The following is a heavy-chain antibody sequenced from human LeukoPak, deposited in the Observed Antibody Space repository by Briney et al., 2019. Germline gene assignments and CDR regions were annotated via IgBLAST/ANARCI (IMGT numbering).Heavy chain of an antibody. D-gene: IGHD3-10*01. CDR3: AKDMYGSGTSDAFDI. CDR2: ISWNSGSI. Sequence: PGGSLRLSCAASGFTFDDYAMHWVRQAPGKGLEWASGISWNSGSIGYADSVKGRFTISRDNAKNSLYLQMNSLRAEDMALYYCAKDMYGSGTSDAFDIWGQGTMVTVSS. V-gene: IGHV3-9*03. J-gene: IGHJ3*02. CDR1: GFTFDDYA.